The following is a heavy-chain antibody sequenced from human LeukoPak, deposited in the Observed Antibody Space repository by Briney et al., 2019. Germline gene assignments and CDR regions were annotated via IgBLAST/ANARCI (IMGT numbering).Heavy chain of an antibody. CDR2: EDNFGNT. Sequence: GGSLRCSCAGSRFSGNNNYMNWVRQAPGKGLMGGLVEDNFGNTYYTDSVKGRFTISRDISKNTVYLQMNSLSAEDTAVYYCAGGSYYGSGIRPGYFDHWGQGTLVTVSS. CDR1: RFSGNNNY. D-gene: IGHD3-10*01. CDR3: AGGSYYGSGIRPGYFDH. V-gene: IGHV3-53*01. J-gene: IGHJ4*02.